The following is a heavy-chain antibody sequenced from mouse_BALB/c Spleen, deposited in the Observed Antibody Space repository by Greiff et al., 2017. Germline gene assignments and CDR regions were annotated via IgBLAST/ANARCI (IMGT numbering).Heavy chain of an antibody. D-gene: IGHD2-1*01. V-gene: IGHV1-54*01. CDR2: INPGSGGT. CDR1: GYAFTNYL. Sequence: QVQLQQSGAELVRPGTSVKVSCKASGYAFTNYLIEWVKQRPGQGLEWIGVINPGSGGTNYNEKFKGKATLTADKSSSTAYMQLSSLTSDDSAVYFCARSRYGNYLYFDYWGQGTTLTVSS. CDR3: ARSRYGNYLYFDY. J-gene: IGHJ2*01.